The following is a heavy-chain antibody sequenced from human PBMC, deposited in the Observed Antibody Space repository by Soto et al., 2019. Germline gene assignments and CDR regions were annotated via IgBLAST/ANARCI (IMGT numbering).Heavy chain of an antibody. V-gene: IGHV1-2*04. CDR3: ARGTIVVVVAATPGGAFDI. J-gene: IGHJ3*02. D-gene: IGHD2-15*01. CDR1: GYTFTGYY. Sequence: ASVKVSCKASGYTFTGYYMHWVRQAPGQGLEWLGWINPNSGGTNYAQKFQGWVTMIRDTYISTAYMELSRLRSDDTAVYYCARGTIVVVVAATPGGAFDIWGQGTVVTVSS. CDR2: INPNSGGT.